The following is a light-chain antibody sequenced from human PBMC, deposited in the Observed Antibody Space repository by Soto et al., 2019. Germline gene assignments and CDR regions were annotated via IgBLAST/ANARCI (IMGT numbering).Light chain of an antibody. CDR1: QSVSVNS. J-gene: IGKJ3*01. Sequence: EIVLTQSPGTLSLSRGERATLSCRASQSVSVNSLAWYQQKGGQAPRLLIYAASTRATGVPDRFSGSGSGTDFALTISRLETEDFAVYYCQQYGCSPFTFGPGTKVDIK. V-gene: IGKV3-20*01. CDR2: AAS. CDR3: QQYGCSPFT.